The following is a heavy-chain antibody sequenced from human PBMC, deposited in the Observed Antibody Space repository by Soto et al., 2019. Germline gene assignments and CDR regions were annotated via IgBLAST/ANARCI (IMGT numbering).Heavy chain of an antibody. J-gene: IGHJ6*02. Sequence: GASVKVSCKVSGYTLTELSMHWVRQAPGKGLEWMGGFDPEDGETIYAQKFQGRVTMTEGTSTDTAYMELSSLRSEDTAVYYCATVSGCSSTSCYTGILYYYYGMDVCGQGTTVTVSS. CDR3: ATVSGCSSTSCYTGILYYYYGMDV. V-gene: IGHV1-24*01. CDR1: GYTLTELS. CDR2: FDPEDGET. D-gene: IGHD2-2*02.